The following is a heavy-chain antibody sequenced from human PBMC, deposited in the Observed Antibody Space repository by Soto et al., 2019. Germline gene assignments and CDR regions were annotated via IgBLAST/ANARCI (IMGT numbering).Heavy chain of an antibody. CDR2: MNAGVGNT. Sequence: HVKLVQSGADVKKPGASVTISCKASGYTFTDYALHWVRQAPGQRLEWMGWMNAGVGNTLYSQKFQGRITINRDTSASTAYMELNSLKSEDTAIYYCARDTGYTFGSLNYWGPGTLVTVSS. CDR1: GYTFTDYA. D-gene: IGHD5-18*01. CDR3: ARDTGYTFGSLNY. J-gene: IGHJ4*02. V-gene: IGHV1-3*01.